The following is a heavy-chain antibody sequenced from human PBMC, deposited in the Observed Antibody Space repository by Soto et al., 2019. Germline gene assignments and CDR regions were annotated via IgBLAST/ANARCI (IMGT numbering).Heavy chain of an antibody. CDR2: IIPISGAA. D-gene: IGHD2-21*01. CDR1: GGTFSNYV. CDR3: ARDMTRAVVPYFDF. Sequence: ASVKVSCKASGGTFSNYVVDWVRQAPGQGLEWMGRIIPISGAANYAQKFQGRVTITADKSTSTSYMELSSLRSEDTAVYYCARDMTRAVVPYFDFWGQGTLVTVSS. V-gene: IGHV1-69*06. J-gene: IGHJ4*02.